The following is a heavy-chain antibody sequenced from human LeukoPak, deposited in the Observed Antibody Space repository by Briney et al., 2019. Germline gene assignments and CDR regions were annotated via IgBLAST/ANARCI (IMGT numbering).Heavy chain of an antibody. Sequence: SETRSLTCTVSGGSISSYYWSWIRQPPGKGLEWIGYIYYSGSTNYNPSLKSRVTISVDTSKNQFSLKLSSVTAADTAVYYCARVPGYCSSTSCLDAFDIWGQGTMVTVSS. CDR2: IYYSGST. V-gene: IGHV4-59*01. CDR1: GGSISSYY. J-gene: IGHJ3*02. CDR3: ARVPGYCSSTSCLDAFDI. D-gene: IGHD2-2*01.